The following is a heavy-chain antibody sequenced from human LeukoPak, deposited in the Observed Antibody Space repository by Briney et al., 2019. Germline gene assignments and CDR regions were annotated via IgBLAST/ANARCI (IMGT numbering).Heavy chain of an antibody. J-gene: IGHJ5*02. CDR1: GGTFSSYA. Sequence: SVTVSCKASGGTFSSYAISWVRQAPGQGLEWMGRIIPIFGIANYAQKFQGRATITADKSTSTAYMELSSLRSEDTAVYYCARSSDYSNYVLWFDPWGQGTLVTVSS. V-gene: IGHV1-69*04. CDR2: IIPIFGIA. D-gene: IGHD4-11*01. CDR3: ARSSDYSNYVLWFDP.